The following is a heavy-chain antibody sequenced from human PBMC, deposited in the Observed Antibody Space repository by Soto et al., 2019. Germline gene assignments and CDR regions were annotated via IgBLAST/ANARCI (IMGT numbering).Heavy chain of an antibody. CDR2: MLKDGISK. V-gene: IGHV3-33*01. CDR3: VSDFGDYKFDH. CDR1: GFTLSGCS. D-gene: IGHD4-17*01. Sequence: GGSLRLSCAVSGFTLSGCSMHWVRQAPGKGLEWVAFMLKDGISKAYGDSVKGRFTISSDNSKNTLYLQMSSLRADDTAFYYCVSDFGDYKFDHWGHGTLVTVSS. J-gene: IGHJ4*01.